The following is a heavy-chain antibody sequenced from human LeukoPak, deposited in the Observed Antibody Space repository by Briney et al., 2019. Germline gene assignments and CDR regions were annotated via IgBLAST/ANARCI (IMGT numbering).Heavy chain of an antibody. CDR3: AKPGEASNYYFDY. J-gene: IGHJ4*02. V-gene: IGHV3-30-3*02. CDR1: GFTFRSYA. Sequence: GRSLRLSCAASGFTFRSYAMHWVRQAPGKGLEWVAVISYDGSNKYYADSVKGRFTISRDNSKNTLYLQMNSLRAEDTALYYCAKPGEASNYYFDYWGQGALVTVSS. CDR2: ISYDGSNK. D-gene: IGHD2-21*01.